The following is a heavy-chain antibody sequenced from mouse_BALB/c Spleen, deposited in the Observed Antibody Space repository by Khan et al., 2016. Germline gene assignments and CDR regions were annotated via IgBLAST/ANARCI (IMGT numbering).Heavy chain of an antibody. V-gene: IGHV1-7*01. CDR3: ARWSYYYGSSYGWFAY. CDR1: GYTFTDYW. Sequence: QVQLQQSGAELAKPGASVKMSCKASGYTFTDYWMHWIKQRPGQGLEWIGYINPNTGYTEYNQKFKDKATLTADKSSSTAYMQLSSLTSEDSVVYYCARWSYYYGSSYGWFAYWGQETLVTVSA. J-gene: IGHJ3*01. D-gene: IGHD1-1*01. CDR2: INPNTGYT.